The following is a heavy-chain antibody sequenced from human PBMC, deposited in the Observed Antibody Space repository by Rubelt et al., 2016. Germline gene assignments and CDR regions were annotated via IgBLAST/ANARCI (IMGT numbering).Heavy chain of an antibody. D-gene: IGHD2-2*01. V-gene: IGHV4-59*04. CDR2: IYYSGST. CDR3: ARRLMPSYYFAY. CDR1: GGSISPYH. J-gene: IGHJ4*02. Sequence: QLQESGPGLVKPSETLSLTCTVSGGSISPYHWSWIRQPPGKGLEWIGTIYYSGSTYYNPSLKSRVTISVDTSKNQFSLKLSSGTAADTAVYYCARRLMPSYYFAYWGQGMLVTVSS.